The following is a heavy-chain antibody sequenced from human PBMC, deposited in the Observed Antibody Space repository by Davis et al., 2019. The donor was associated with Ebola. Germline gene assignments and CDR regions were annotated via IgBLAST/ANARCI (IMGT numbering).Heavy chain of an antibody. D-gene: IGHD4-23*01. CDR2: ISSSCSTI. Sequence: GESLKISCAASGFTFSSYSMNWVRQAPGKRLEWVSYISSSCSTIYYADSVKGRFTISRDNAKNSLYLQMNSLRDEDTAVYYCARARGYGGNSFDYWGQGTLVTVSS. CDR3: ARARGYGGNSFDY. V-gene: IGHV3-48*02. J-gene: IGHJ4*02. CDR1: GFTFSSYS.